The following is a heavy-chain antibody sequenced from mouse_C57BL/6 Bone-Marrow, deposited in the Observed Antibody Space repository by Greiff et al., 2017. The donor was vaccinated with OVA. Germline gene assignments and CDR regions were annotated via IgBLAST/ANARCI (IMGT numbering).Heavy chain of an antibody. D-gene: IGHD3-2*02. V-gene: IGHV1-85*01. CDR3: ARNQLRPHYDAMDY. J-gene: IGHJ4*01. CDR2: IYPRDGST. Sequence: QVQLKQSGPELVKPGASVKLSCKASGYTFTSYDINWVKQRPGQGLEWIGWIYPRDGSTKYNEKFKGKATLPVDTSSSTAYMELHSLTSEDSAVYCCARNQLRPHYDAMDYWGQGTSVTVSS. CDR1: GYTFTSYD.